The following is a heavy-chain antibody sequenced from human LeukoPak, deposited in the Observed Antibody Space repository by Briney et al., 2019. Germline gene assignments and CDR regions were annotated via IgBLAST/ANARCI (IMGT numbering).Heavy chain of an antibody. J-gene: IGHJ5*02. CDR2: ISAYNGNT. V-gene: IGHV1-18*01. CDR1: GYTFTSYG. D-gene: IGHD6-13*01. CDR3: ARVEQLVSAGYWFDP. Sequence: ASVKVSCKASGYTFTSYGISWVRQAPGQGLEWMGWISAYNGNTNYAQKLQGRVTMTTDTSTSTAYMELSSLRSEDTAVYYCARVEQLVSAGYWFDPWGQGTLVTVSS.